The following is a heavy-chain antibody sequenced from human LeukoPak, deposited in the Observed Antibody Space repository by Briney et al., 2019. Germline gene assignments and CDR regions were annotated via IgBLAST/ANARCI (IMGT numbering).Heavy chain of an antibody. Sequence: SETLSLTCTVSGGSISSGSYYWRWIRQPAGKGLEWIGRIYTSGSTNYNPSLKSRVTISVDTSKNQFSLKLSSVTAADTAVYYCARDNWGTIDYWGQGTLVTVSS. D-gene: IGHD7-27*01. CDR2: IYTSGST. J-gene: IGHJ4*02. CDR3: ARDNWGTIDY. CDR1: GGSISSGSYY. V-gene: IGHV4-61*02.